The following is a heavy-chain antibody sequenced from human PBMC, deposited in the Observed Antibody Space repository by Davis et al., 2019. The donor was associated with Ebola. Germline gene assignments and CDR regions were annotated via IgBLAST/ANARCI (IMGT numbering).Heavy chain of an antibody. J-gene: IGHJ4*02. V-gene: IGHV1-18*01. D-gene: IGHD3-10*01. CDR2: VSAYNGDT. Sequence: ASVKVSCKASGYTFISYGISWVRQAPGQGLEWVGRVSAYNGDTNYAQKFQGRVTMTTDTSTSTGYMELRSLRSDDTAVYYCAREYDSGIYSPGYWGQGTLVTVSS. CDR3: AREYDSGIYSPGY. CDR1: GYTFISYG.